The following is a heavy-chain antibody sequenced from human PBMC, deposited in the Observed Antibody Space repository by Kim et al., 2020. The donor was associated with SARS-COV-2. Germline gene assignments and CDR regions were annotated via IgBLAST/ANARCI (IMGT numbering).Heavy chain of an antibody. CDR3: ARSHGYDFWSGYHPGY. CDR2: ISSTTSYT. CDR1: GFTFSDYY. V-gene: IGHV3-11*06. J-gene: IGHJ4*02. D-gene: IGHD3-3*01. Sequence: GGSLRLSCAASGFTFSDYYMSWIRQAPGKGLEWVSFISSTTSYTNYADSVKGRFTISRDNAKNSLFLQMNSLRAEDTAVYYCARSHGYDFWSGYHPGYWGQGVLVTVSS.